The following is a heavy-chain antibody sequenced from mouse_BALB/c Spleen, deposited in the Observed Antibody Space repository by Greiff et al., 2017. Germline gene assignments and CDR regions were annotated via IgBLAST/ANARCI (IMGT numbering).Heavy chain of an antibody. CDR1: GFNIKDTY. D-gene: IGHD2-14*01. J-gene: IGHJ2*01. CDR3: ARDRYD. V-gene: IGHV14-3*02. Sequence: EVKLMESGAELVKPGASVKLSCTASGFNIKDTYMHWVKQRPEQGLEWIGRIDPANGNTKYDPKFQGKATITADTSSNTAYLQLSSLTSEDTAVYYCARDRYDWGQGTTLTVSS. CDR2: IDPANGNT.